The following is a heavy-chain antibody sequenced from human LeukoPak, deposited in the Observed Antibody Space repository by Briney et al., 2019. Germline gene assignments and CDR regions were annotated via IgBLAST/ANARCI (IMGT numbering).Heavy chain of an antibody. CDR2: INSDGSST. CDR1: GFTFSSYW. J-gene: IGHJ4*02. CDR3: ARDKDGAVTTGDY. D-gene: IGHD4-17*01. Sequence: GGSLRLSCAASGFTFSSYWLHWVRQAPGKGLVWVSRINSDGSSTSYADSVKGRFTISRDNAKNTLYLQMNSLRAEDTAVYYCARDKDGAVTTGDYWGRGTLVTVSS. V-gene: IGHV3-74*01.